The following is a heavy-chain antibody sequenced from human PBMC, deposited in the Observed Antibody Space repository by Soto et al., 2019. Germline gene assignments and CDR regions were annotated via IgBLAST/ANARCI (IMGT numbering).Heavy chain of an antibody. J-gene: IGHJ3*02. CDR3: AKDYCSSTSCYQRMNALNDAFDI. V-gene: IGHV3-23*01. CDR1: GFTFSSYA. D-gene: IGHD2-2*01. CDR2: ISGSGGST. Sequence: GGSLRLSCAASGFTFSSYAMSWVRQAPGKGLEWVSAISGSGGSTYYADSVKGRFTISRDNSKNTLYLQMNSLRAEDTAVYYCAKDYCSSTSCYQRMNALNDAFDIWGQGTMVTVSS.